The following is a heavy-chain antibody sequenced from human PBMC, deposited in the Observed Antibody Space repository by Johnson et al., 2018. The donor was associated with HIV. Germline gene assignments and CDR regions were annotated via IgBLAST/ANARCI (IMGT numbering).Heavy chain of an antibody. CDR1: GLTFSDYY. D-gene: IGHD4-23*01. J-gene: IGHJ3*02. CDR3: ARSSTVVTPHDI. Sequence: VQLVESGGGLVPPGGSLRLSCAASGLTFSDYYMSWIRQAPGKGLEWVGRIKRETDGGTRDYAAPVKGRFTISRDDSKNTLYLQMNSLRAEDTAVYYCARSSTVVTPHDIWGQGTMVTVSS. V-gene: IGHV3-15*01. CDR2: IKRETDGGTR.